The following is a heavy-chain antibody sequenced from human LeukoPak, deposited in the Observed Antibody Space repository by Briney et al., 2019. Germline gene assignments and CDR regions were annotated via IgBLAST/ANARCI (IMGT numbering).Heavy chain of an antibody. CDR1: GGSFSGYY. CDR2: INHSGST. J-gene: IGHJ4*02. V-gene: IGHV4-34*01. CDR3: ERALYSSSWYVY. Sequence: SETLSLTCAVYGGSFSGYYWSWIRQPPGKGLEWIGEINHSGSTNYNPSLKSRVTISVDTSKNQFSLKLSSVTAADTAVYYCERALYSSSWYVYWSQGTLVTVSS. D-gene: IGHD6-13*01.